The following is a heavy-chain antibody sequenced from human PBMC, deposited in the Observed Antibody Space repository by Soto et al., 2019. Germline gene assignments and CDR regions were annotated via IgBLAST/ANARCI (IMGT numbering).Heavy chain of an antibody. CDR2: INANSGAT. CDR1: GYTFTGHY. CDR3: ARELSSSWFDT. D-gene: IGHD2-2*01. Sequence: ASVKVSCKASGYTFTGHYLHWVRQAPGQGLVWMGWINANSGATNYAQKFQGWVTLTRDTSISTTYMELNSLKFDDTAVYYCARELSSSWFDTWGQGTLVTVSS. V-gene: IGHV1-2*04. J-gene: IGHJ4*02.